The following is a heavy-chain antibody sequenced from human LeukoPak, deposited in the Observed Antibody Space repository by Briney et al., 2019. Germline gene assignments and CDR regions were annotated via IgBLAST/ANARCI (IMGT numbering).Heavy chain of an antibody. J-gene: IGHJ4*02. CDR2: IYYSGST. CDR3: ARGVDGWLIDD. Sequence: SETLSLTCTVSGGSLSSYYWSWIRQPPGKGLEWIGYIYYSGSTNYNPSLKSRVTISVDTSKNQFSLKLSSVTAADTAVYYCARGVDGWLIDDWGQGTLVTVSS. CDR1: GGSLSSYY. V-gene: IGHV4-59*01. D-gene: IGHD5-12*01.